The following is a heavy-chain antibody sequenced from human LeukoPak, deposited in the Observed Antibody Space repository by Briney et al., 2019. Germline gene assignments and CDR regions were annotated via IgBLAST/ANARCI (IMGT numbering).Heavy chain of an antibody. J-gene: IGHJ4*02. Sequence: SVKVSCEASGGTFSSYAISWVRQAPGQGLEWMGRIIPIFGTANYAQKFQGRVTITTDESTSTAYMELSSLRSEDTAVYYCASFQGSSSPFDYWGQGTLVTVSS. CDR2: IIPIFGTA. D-gene: IGHD6-13*01. CDR1: GGTFSSYA. CDR3: ASFQGSSSPFDY. V-gene: IGHV1-69*05.